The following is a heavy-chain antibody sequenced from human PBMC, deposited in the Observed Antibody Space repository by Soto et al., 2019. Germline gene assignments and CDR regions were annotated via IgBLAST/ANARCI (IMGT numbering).Heavy chain of an antibody. CDR2: ISAYNANT. CDR1: GYTFTSYG. D-gene: IGHD3-22*01. CDR3: ARVTDYYDSSGPVDY. V-gene: IGHV1-18*01. J-gene: IGHJ4*02. Sequence: ASVKVSCKASGYTFTSYGISWVRQAPGQGLEWMGWISAYNANTNYAQKIQGRVTMTTETSTSTANMELSSLRTDDTPMSCRARVTDYYDSSGPVDYWGQGIMVTVSS.